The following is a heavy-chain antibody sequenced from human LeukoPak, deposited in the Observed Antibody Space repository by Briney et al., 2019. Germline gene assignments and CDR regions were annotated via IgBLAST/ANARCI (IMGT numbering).Heavy chain of an antibody. CDR1: GYTFTSYD. J-gene: IGHJ6*03. Sequence: GASVKVSCKASGYTFTSYDINWVRQATGQGLEWMGWMNPNGGNTGYAQKFQGRVTMTRNTSISTAYMELSSLRSEDTAVYYCARGRGEVLWFGELMGRYYYYYMDVWGKGTTVTVSS. CDR2: MNPNGGNT. D-gene: IGHD3-10*01. V-gene: IGHV1-8*01. CDR3: ARGRGEVLWFGELMGRYYYYYMDV.